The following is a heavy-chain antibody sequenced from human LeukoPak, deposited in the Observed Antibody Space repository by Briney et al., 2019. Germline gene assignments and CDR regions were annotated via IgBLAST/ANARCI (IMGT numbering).Heavy chain of an antibody. CDR3: ASPGYFYGSGSVDDAFDI. V-gene: IGHV4-30-4*02. Sequence: SETLSLTCTVSGGSISSGDYYWSWIRQPPGKGLEWIGYIYYSGSTYYNPSLKSRVTISVDTSKNQFSLRLSSVTAADTAVYYCASPGYFYGSGSVDDAFDIWGQGTMVTVSS. CDR1: GGSISSGDYY. J-gene: IGHJ3*02. CDR2: IYYSGST. D-gene: IGHD3-10*01.